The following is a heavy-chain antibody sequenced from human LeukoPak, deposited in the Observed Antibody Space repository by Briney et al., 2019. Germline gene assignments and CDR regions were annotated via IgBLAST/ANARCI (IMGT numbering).Heavy chain of an antibody. CDR1: GGTFSNDA. Sequence: ASVKVSCKASGGTFSNDAISWVRQAPGQGLEWMGRIIPNLGMALYAQKFKGRVTITADESTSTAYMELSSLRSEDTAVYYCASPQGDILTGYYYWGQGTLVTVSS. CDR3: ASPQGDILTGYYY. V-gene: IGHV1-69*04. J-gene: IGHJ4*02. CDR2: IIPNLGMA. D-gene: IGHD3-9*01.